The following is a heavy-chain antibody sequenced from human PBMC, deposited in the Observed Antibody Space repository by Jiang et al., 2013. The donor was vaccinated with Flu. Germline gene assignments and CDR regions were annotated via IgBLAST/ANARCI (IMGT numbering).Heavy chain of an antibody. Sequence: EVQLLESGGGLVQPGGSLRLSCVASGFTFSNYWMNWVRQAPGKGLEWVANIKQDGSEEFYVDSVKGRFTISRDNAKNSLYLQMNSLRGEDTAVYYCARGDTTGWFGDYFQHRGQGTLVSVSS. CDR2: IKQDGSEE. J-gene: IGHJ1*01. CDR1: GFTFSNYW. CDR3: ARGDTTGWFGDYFQH. V-gene: IGHV3-7*03. D-gene: IGHD3-10*01.